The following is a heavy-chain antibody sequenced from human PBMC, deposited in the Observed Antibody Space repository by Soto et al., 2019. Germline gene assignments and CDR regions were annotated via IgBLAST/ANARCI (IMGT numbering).Heavy chain of an antibody. V-gene: IGHV2-5*02. J-gene: IGHJ5*02. CDR3: EHRGRTSSAAGWFDP. D-gene: IGHD6-6*01. Sequence: SGPTLVNPTQTLTLTYRFSGFSLTTAGGGVGGIREPPGKALEWLALVYWDDDKRYNPSLKTRLSITKDTSKNQVVVTLTKMDPLDTATYYCEHRGRTSSAAGWFDPWGQGVLVTVSS. CDR1: GFSLTTAGGG. CDR2: VYWDDDK.